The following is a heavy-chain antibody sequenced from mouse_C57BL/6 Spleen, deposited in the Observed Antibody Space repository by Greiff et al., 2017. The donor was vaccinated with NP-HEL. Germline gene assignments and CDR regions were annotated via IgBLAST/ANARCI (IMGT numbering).Heavy chain of an antibody. J-gene: IGHJ4*01. CDR2: IYPGDGDT. V-gene: IGHV1-82*01. Sequence: QVQLKESGPELVKPGASVKISCKASGYAFSSSWMNWVKQRPGKGLEWIGRIYPGDGDTNYNGKFKGKATLTADKSSSTAYMQLSSLTSEDSAVYFCARSGYSNYAMDYWGQGTSVTVSS. D-gene: IGHD2-5*01. CDR1: GYAFSSSW. CDR3: ARSGYSNYAMDY.